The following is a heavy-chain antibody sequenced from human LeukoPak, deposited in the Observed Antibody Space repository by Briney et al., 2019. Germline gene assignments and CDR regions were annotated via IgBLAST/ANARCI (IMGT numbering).Heavy chain of an antibody. CDR1: GGSISSYY. J-gene: IGHJ4*02. Sequence: SETLSLTCTVSGGSISSYYWSWIRQPPGKGLEWIGYIYYSGSTNYNPSLKSRVTISVGTSKNQFSLKLSSVTAADTAVYYCARGFLGGYYFDYWGQGTLVTVSS. V-gene: IGHV4-59*01. CDR2: IYYSGST. D-gene: IGHD3-22*01. CDR3: ARGFLGGYYFDY.